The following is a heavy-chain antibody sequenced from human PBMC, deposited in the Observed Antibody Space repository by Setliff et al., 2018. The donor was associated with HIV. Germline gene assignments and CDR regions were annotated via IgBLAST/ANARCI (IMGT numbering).Heavy chain of an antibody. CDR3: ARGVPAVTGYHFDY. D-gene: IGHD6-19*01. CDR2: VKSQRDGGTV. J-gene: IGHJ4*02. V-gene: IGHV3-15*07. Sequence: GSLRLSCAASGFTFNKAWMNWVRQAPGKGLEWVARVKSQRDGGTVDYAAPVKGRFTISRDDSKSIAYLQMNSLKTEDTAVYYCARGVPAVTGYHFDYWGQGTLVTVSS. CDR1: GFTFNKAW.